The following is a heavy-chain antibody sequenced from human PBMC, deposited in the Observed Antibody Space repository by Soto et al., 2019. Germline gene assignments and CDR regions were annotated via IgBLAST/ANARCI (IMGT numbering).Heavy chain of an antibody. J-gene: IGHJ4*02. CDR1: GGTFSSYA. V-gene: IGHV1-69*06. Sequence: QVQLVQSGAEVKKPGSSVKVSCKASGGTFSSYAISWVRQAPGQGLEWMGGIIPIFGTANYAQKFQGRVMITADKSTSTAYMELSSLRSEDTAVYYCARVVLGAAVAGLEYWGQGTLVTVSS. CDR2: IIPIFGTA. D-gene: IGHD6-19*01. CDR3: ARVVLGAAVAGLEY.